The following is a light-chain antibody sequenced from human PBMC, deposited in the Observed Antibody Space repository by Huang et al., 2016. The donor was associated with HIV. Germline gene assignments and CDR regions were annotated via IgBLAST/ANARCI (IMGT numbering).Light chain of an antibody. CDR2: LGS. J-gene: IGKJ2*01. V-gene: IGKV2-28*01. Sequence: EIVMTQSPLFLSVSPGEPASISCRSSQGLRCNYGYDCVDWYLQKPGQSPQLLIYLGSNGASGAPDRFSGSGSGTDFTLRISRVEAEDAGVYYCMQALQTPYTFGQGTKLDIK. CDR3: MQALQTPYT. CDR1: QGLRCNYGYDC.